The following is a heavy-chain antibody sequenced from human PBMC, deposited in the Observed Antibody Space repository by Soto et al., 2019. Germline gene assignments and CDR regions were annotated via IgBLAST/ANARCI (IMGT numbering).Heavy chain of an antibody. D-gene: IGHD2-15*01. J-gene: IGHJ5*02. V-gene: IGHV4-31*03. CDR2: IYYSGST. CDR1: GGSISSGGYY. Sequence: QVQLQESGPGLVKPSQTLSLTCTVSGGSISSGGYYWSWIRQHPGKGLEWIGYIYYSGSTYYNPYLKSRVTISVDTSKNQFSLKLSSVTAADTAVYYCARDYYCSGGSCYVGGFDPWGQGTLVTVSS. CDR3: ARDYYCSGGSCYVGGFDP.